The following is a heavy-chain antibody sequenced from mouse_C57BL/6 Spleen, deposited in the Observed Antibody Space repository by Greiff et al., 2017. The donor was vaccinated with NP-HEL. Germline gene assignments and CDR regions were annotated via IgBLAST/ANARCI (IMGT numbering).Heavy chain of an antibody. CDR2: INPSSGYT. CDR3: ARGYYGREGYFDY. J-gene: IGHJ2*01. V-gene: IGHV1-7*01. Sequence: VQLKESGAELAKPGASVKLSCKASGYTFTSYWMHWVKQRPGQGLEWIGYINPSSGYTKYNQKFKDKATLTADKSSSTAYMQLSSLTYEDSAVYYCARGYYGREGYFDYWGQGTTLTVSS. D-gene: IGHD1-1*01. CDR1: GYTFTSYW.